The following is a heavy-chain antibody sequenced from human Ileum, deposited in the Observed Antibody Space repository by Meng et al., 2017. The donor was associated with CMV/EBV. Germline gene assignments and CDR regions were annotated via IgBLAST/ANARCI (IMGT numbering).Heavy chain of an antibody. D-gene: IGHD1-26*01. J-gene: IGHJ5*02. Sequence: CKGSGYNFINDGVSWVRQAPGQGNGWMGWVNIYKGNTKYAKEYQNRIIMTAVTTTSTYYMEMRSVGADDTAVYFCGGDQSGWSYFDAWGQGTLVTVSS. CDR1: GYNFINDG. CDR2: VNIYKGNT. V-gene: IGHV1-18*01. CDR3: GGDQSGWSYFDA.